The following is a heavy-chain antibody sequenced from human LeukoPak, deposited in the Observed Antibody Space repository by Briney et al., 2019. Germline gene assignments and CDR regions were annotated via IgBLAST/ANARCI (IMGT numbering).Heavy chain of an antibody. Sequence: ASVKVFCEASGYTFTGSYIHWMRQAPGQGLECMGWINPNSGGTKYAEKFQGRVTVTRDTSTSTAYMELSGLRADDTAVYYCARVAYCTKGVCINFDLWGQGTLVTVSS. CDR2: INPNSGGT. CDR3: ARVAYCTKGVCINFDL. D-gene: IGHD2-8*01. CDR1: GYTFTGSY. V-gene: IGHV1-2*02. J-gene: IGHJ4*02.